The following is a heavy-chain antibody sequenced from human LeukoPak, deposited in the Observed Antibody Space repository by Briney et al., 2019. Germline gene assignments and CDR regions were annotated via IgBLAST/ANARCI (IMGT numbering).Heavy chain of an antibody. CDR1: GFTFSNYW. V-gene: IGHV3-7*01. Sequence: QPGGSLRLSCIASGFTFSNYWMSWVRQASGKGLEWVANIKEDGSEKYYVDSVKGRFTISRDNAKNSLYLQMNSLRAEDTAVYYCARTIRGYWGQGTLVTVSS. CDR2: IKEDGSEK. CDR3: ARTIRGY. J-gene: IGHJ4*02. D-gene: IGHD3-10*01.